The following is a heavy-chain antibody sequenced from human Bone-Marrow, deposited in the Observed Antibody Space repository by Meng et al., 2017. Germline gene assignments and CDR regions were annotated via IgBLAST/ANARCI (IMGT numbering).Heavy chain of an antibody. CDR2: ITGSSSYI. Sequence: GGSLRLSCAASGFTFSSYAMSWVRQAPGKGLEWVSYITGSSSYISYADSVKGRFTISRDNAKNSLYLQMNSLRVEDTARYYCALGSARNPFDYWGQGTLVTVSS. D-gene: IGHD3-10*01. J-gene: IGHJ4*02. CDR3: ALGSARNPFDY. V-gene: IGHV3-21*01. CDR1: GFTFSSYA.